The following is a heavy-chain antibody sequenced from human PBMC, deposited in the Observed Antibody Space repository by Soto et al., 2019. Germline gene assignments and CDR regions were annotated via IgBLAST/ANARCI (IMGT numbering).Heavy chain of an antibody. J-gene: IGHJ4*02. CDR1: GFTFSDFA. Sequence: GGLRLSCRGSGFTFSDFAMYCGRQAPERGLEWVSTMQGSRDTTYDAESVRRRINIPRDNSKNTLFLQMTALRADDTAIYFCAKQVYGGSTCPFGSWGQGTLVTV. D-gene: IGHD2-15*01. CDR3: AKQVYGGSTCPFGS. V-gene: IGHV3-23*01. CDR2: MQGSRDTT.